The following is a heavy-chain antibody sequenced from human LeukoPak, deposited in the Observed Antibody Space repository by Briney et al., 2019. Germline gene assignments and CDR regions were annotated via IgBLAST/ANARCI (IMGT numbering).Heavy chain of an antibody. CDR1: GFTFSSYG. V-gene: IGHV3-30*02. CDR3: AKEYTAMVRAYFDY. J-gene: IGHJ4*02. D-gene: IGHD5-18*01. Sequence: GGSLRLSCAASGFTFSSYGMHWVRQAPGKGLEWVAFIRYDGSNKYYADSVKGRFTISRDNSKNTLYLQMNSLRAEDTAVYYCAKEYTAMVRAYFDYWGQGTLVTVSS. CDR2: IRYDGSNK.